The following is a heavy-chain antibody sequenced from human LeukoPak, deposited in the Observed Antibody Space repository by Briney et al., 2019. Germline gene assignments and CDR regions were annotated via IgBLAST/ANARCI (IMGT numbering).Heavy chain of an antibody. V-gene: IGHV3-48*04. CDR3: AKGGGYYDSSGYKAAFDI. CDR2: ISSSGSTI. Sequence: GGSLRLSCAASGFTFSSYWMSWVRQAPGKGLEWVSYISSSGSTIYYADSVKGRFTISRDNAKNSLYLQMNSLRAEDTALYYCAKGGGYYDSSGYKAAFDIWGQGTMVTVSS. CDR1: GFTFSSYW. J-gene: IGHJ3*02. D-gene: IGHD3-22*01.